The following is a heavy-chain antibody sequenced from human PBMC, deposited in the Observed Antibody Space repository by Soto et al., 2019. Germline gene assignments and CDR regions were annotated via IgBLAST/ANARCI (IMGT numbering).Heavy chain of an antibody. J-gene: IGHJ6*02. CDR1: GGSVSSGSYY. Sequence: QVQLQESGPGLVKPSETLSLTCTVSGGSVSSGSYYWSWIRQPPGKGLEWIGYIYYSGSTNYNTSRQSRVTISVDTSKNHFSLKLSSVTAADTAVYYCARDSRGYSYGYAYYYGMDVWGQGTTVTVSS. V-gene: IGHV4-61*01. CDR3: ARDSRGYSYGYAYYYGMDV. CDR2: IYYSGST. D-gene: IGHD5-18*01.